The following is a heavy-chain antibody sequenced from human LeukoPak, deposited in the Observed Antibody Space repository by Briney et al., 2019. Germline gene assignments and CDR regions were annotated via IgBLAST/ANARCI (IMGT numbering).Heavy chain of an antibody. V-gene: IGHV3-49*03. CDR3: TRGKYSGRMGFDY. CDR1: GFTFGDYA. D-gene: IGHD1-26*01. Sequence: GGSLRLSCTASGFTFGDYAMSWFRQAPGKGLEWVGFIRSKAYGGTTEYAASVKGRFTISRDDSKSIAYLQMNSLKTEDIAVYYCTRGKYSGRMGFDYWGQGTLVTVSS. J-gene: IGHJ4*02. CDR2: IRSKAYGGTT.